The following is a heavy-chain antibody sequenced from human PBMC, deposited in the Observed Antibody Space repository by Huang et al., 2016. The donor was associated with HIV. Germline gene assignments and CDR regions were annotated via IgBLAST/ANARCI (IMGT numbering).Heavy chain of an antibody. CDR1: GGSFSGYY. CDR3: ARGQGGYYYYYIDV. Sequence: QVQLQQWGAGLLRPSETLSLTCAVYGGSFSGYYGPWIRQPPGKGLEWIGEINHSESTSYNPSRKRRVTISVDTSRNQFSLTLTSVTAADTAVYYCARGQGGYYYYYIDVWGKGTTVTVSS. J-gene: IGHJ6*03. CDR2: INHSEST. V-gene: IGHV4-34*01.